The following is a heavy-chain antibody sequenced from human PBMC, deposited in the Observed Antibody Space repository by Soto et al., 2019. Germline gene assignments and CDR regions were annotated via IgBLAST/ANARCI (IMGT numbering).Heavy chain of an antibody. V-gene: IGHV3-23*01. J-gene: IGHJ4*02. CDR1: GFTFSTYA. CDR3: ARAANWNPESGYFDS. D-gene: IGHD1-1*01. CDR2: ISGSGGST. Sequence: PVGSLRLSCAASGFTFSTYAMSWVRQAPGKGLEWVSTISGSGGSTYYADSVKGRFTISRDNSKNMLYLQMNSLRAEDTAVYYCARAANWNPESGYFDSWGQGTLVTVST.